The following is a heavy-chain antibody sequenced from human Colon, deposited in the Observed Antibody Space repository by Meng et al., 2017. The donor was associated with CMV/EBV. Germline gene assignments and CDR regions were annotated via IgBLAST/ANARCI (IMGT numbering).Heavy chain of an antibody. Sequence: GESLKISCAASGFTFSSYWMSWVRQAPGKGLEWVANIKQDGSEKYYVDSVKGRFTISRDNAKNSLYLQMNSLRAEDTAVYYCARDHRGRPHDYWGQGTPVTVSS. D-gene: IGHD1-14*01. CDR3: ARDHRGRPHDY. CDR1: GFTFSSYW. V-gene: IGHV3-7*01. J-gene: IGHJ4*02. CDR2: IKQDGSEK.